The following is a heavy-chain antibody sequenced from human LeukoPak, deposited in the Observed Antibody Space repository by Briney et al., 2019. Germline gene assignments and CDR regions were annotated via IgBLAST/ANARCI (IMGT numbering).Heavy chain of an antibody. CDR3: ARDWSHRCFDY. V-gene: IGHV3-23*01. D-gene: IGHD3-3*01. CDR1: GFTFSSYA. J-gene: IGHJ4*02. CDR2: ISGSGGST. Sequence: GGSLRLSCAASGFTFSSYAMNWVRQAPGKGLEWVSAISGSGGSTYYADSVKGRFTISRDTSKNTLYLQMNSLRAEDTAVYYCARDWSHRCFDYWGQGTLVTVSS.